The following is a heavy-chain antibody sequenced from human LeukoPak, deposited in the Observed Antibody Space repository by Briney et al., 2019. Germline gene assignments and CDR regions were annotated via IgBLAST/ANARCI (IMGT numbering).Heavy chain of an antibody. CDR1: GGSISSYY. Sequence: SETLSLTCTVSGGSISSYYWSWIRQPPGKGLEWIGYVYYSGSTNYNPSLKSRVTISVDTSKNQFSLRLSSVTAADTAVYYCARERRDGYKVYFDYWGQGTLVTVSS. CDR2: VYYSGST. J-gene: IGHJ4*02. D-gene: IGHD5-24*01. CDR3: ARERRDGYKVYFDY. V-gene: IGHV4-59*01.